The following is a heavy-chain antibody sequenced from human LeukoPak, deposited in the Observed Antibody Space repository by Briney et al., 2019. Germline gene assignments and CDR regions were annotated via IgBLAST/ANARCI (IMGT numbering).Heavy chain of an antibody. J-gene: IGHJ4*02. CDR3: AREGRRPYCGGDCLPDY. CDR2: INPNSGGT. V-gene: IGHV1-2*02. D-gene: IGHD2-21*02. Sequence: GASVKVSCKASGYTFTSYYMHWVRQAPGQGLGWMGWINPNSGGTNYAQKFQGRVTMTRDTSISTAYMELSRLRSDDTAVYYCAREGRRPYCGGDCLPDYWGQGTLVTVSS. CDR1: GYTFTSYY.